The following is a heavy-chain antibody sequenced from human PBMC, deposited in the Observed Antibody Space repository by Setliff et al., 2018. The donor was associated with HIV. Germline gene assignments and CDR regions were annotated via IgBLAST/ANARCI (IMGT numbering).Heavy chain of an antibody. D-gene: IGHD3-3*01. J-gene: IGHJ4*02. Sequence: SQTLSLPCAISSGSFSGYFWSWIRPPPGKGLEWIGEINHGGSTNYNPSLKSRVTISVDTSKNQFPLKLTSVTAADSAVYYCSSEYSNFWSGGFDYWAQGTPVTVSS. V-gene: IGHV4-34*01. CDR3: SSEYSNFWSGGFDY. CDR2: INHGGST. CDR1: SGSFSGYF.